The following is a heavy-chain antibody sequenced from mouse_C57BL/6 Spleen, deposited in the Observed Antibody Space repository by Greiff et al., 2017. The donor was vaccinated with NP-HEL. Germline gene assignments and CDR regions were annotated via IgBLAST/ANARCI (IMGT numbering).Heavy chain of an antibody. D-gene: IGHD1-1*01. J-gene: IGHJ2*01. V-gene: IGHV5-4*01. CDR1: GFTFSSYA. CDR2: ISDGGSYT. Sequence: DVKLVESGGGLVKPGGSLKLSCAASGFTFSSYAMSWVRQTPEKRLEWVATISDGGSYTYYPDNVKGRFTISRDNAKNNLYLQMSHLKSEDTAMYYCARDYGSSPPFDYWGQGTTLTVSS. CDR3: ARDYGSSPPFDY.